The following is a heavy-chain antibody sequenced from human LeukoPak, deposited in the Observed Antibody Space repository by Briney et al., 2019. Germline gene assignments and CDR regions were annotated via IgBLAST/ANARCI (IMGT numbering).Heavy chain of an antibody. CDR1: GGSISSSSYY. V-gene: IGHV4-39*01. CDR2: IYYSGTA. CDR3: ARVAAARYYYYMDV. J-gene: IGHJ6*03. D-gene: IGHD6-13*01. Sequence: SETLSLTCTVSGGSISSSSYYWGWIRQPPGKGLEWIGTIYYSGTAYYSPSLNSRVTISVDTSMNQFSLRLSSVTAADTAVFYCARVAAARYYYYMDVWGKGTPVTVSS.